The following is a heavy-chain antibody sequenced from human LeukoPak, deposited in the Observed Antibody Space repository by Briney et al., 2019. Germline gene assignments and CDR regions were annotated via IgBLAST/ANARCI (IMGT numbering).Heavy chain of an antibody. D-gene: IGHD4-17*01. CDR2: FYSSGSY. CDR1: GGSISNYY. Sequence: SETLSLTCTVSGGSISNYYWSWIRQPAGKGLEWIGRFYSSGSYNYNPSLKSRVTMSVDTSKNQFSLRLSSVTAVDTAVYYCARSNDYGDYGVGYWGQGTLVTVSS. CDR3: ARSNDYGDYGVGY. J-gene: IGHJ4*02. V-gene: IGHV4-4*07.